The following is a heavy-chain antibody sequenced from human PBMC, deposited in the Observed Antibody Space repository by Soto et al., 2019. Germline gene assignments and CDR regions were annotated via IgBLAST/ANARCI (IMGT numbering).Heavy chain of an antibody. V-gene: IGHV4-31*03. CDR1: GGSISSGGYY. J-gene: IGHJ5*02. CDR3: ARVPVVAATPGWFDP. Sequence: SETLSLTCTVSGGSISSGGYYWSWIRQHPGKGLEWIGYIYYSGSTYYNPSLKSRVTISVDTSKNQFSLKLSSVTAADTAVYYCARVPVVAATPGWFDPWGQGTLVTVSS. CDR2: IYYSGST. D-gene: IGHD2-15*01.